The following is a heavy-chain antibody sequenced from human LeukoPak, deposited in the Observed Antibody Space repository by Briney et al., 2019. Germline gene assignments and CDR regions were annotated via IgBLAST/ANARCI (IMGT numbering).Heavy chain of an antibody. D-gene: IGHD6-13*01. Sequence: GGSLRLSCAASGFTVGKNYMTWVRQAPGKGLEWISLIYSGGRTHYADSVKGRFTISRDNSKNTLYLQMDNLRAEDTAVYYCAINGAVAASGTWAWGQGTLVTVSS. CDR1: GFTVGKNY. CDR2: IYSGGRT. CDR3: AINGAVAASGTWA. V-gene: IGHV3-53*01. J-gene: IGHJ5*02.